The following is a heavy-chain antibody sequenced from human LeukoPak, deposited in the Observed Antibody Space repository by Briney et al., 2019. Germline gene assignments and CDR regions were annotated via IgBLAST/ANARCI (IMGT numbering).Heavy chain of an antibody. V-gene: IGHV1-69*13. CDR3: ARGLGGYCSSTSCPFDY. CDR1: GYTFTGYY. CDR2: IIPIFGTA. D-gene: IGHD2-2*01. J-gene: IGHJ4*02. Sequence: ASVKVSCKASGYTFTGYYMHWVRQAPGQGLEWMGGIIPIFGTANYAQKFQGRVTITADESTSTAYMELSSLRSEDTAVYYCARGLGGYCSSTSCPFDYWGQGTLVTVSS.